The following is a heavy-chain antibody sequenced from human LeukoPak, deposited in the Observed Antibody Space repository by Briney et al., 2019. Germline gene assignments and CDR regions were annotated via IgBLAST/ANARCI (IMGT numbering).Heavy chain of an antibody. CDR2: IYTSGST. D-gene: IGHD2-15*01. Sequence: SETLSLTCTVSGGSISNYYWNWIRQPAGKRLEWIGRIYTSGSTNYNPSLKSRVTMSVDTSKNQFSLRLTSVTAADTAVYYCARDVGGGPFFDYWGQGTLVTVSS. V-gene: IGHV4-4*07. CDR3: ARDVGGGPFFDY. CDR1: GGSISNYY. J-gene: IGHJ4*02.